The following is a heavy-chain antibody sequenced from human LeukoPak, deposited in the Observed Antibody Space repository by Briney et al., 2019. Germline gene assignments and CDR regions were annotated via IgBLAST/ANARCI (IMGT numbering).Heavy chain of an antibody. CDR3: ARGGYCSGGSCSLYYYYGMDV. Sequence: ASVKVSCKASGYTFTSHDINWVRQATGQGLEWMGWMNPNSGNTGYAQKFQGRVTMTRNTSISTAYMELSSLRSEDTAVYYCARGGYCSGGSCSLYYYYGMDVWGQGTTVTVS. V-gene: IGHV1-8*01. J-gene: IGHJ6*02. CDR1: GYTFTSHD. CDR2: MNPNSGNT. D-gene: IGHD2-15*01.